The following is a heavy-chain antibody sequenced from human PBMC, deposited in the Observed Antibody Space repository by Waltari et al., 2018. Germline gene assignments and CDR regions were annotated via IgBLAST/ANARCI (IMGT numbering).Heavy chain of an antibody. CDR3: ARGVPAAKGANWFDP. D-gene: IGHD2-2*01. CDR1: GYSFTSYW. CDR2: IYPGESDT. Sequence: EVQLVQSGAEVKKPGESLKISCKGSGYSFTSYWIGWVRQMPGKGLEWMGIIYPGESDTRYSPSFQVQVTTAADTSISTAYLQWSSLKASDTAMYYCARGVPAAKGANWFDPWGQGTLVTVSS. V-gene: IGHV5-51*03. J-gene: IGHJ5*02.